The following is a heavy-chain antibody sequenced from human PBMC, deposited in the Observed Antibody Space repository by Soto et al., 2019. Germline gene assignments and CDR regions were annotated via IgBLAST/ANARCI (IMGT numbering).Heavy chain of an antibody. CDR3: ARESPETFDCLFMGV. D-gene: IGHD3-9*01. CDR1: GGSISSGGYY. J-gene: IGHJ6*03. CDR2: IFYSGST. V-gene: IGHV4-31*03. Sequence: QVQLQESGPGLVKPSQTLSLTCTVSGGSISSGGYYWSWIRQHPGKGLEWIGYIFYSGSTYYNPFLKDRVTISVDTFKNQVPLKRSSVTAADTAVYYCARESPETFDCLFMGVWGKGNTVTVSS.